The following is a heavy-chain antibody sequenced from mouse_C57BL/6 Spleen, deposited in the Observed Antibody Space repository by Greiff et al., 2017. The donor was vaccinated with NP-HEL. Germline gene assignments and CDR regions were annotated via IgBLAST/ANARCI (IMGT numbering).Heavy chain of an antibody. D-gene: IGHD1-1*01. Sequence: EVQLQESGGDLVKPGGSLKLSCAASGFTFSSYGMSWVRQTPDKRLEWVATISSGGSYTYYPDSVKGRFTISRDNAKNTLYLQMSSLKSEDTAMYYCARPYGSSYVDYWGQGTSVTVSS. CDR3: ARPYGSSYVDY. CDR2: ISSGGSYT. V-gene: IGHV5-6*01. J-gene: IGHJ4*01. CDR1: GFTFSSYG.